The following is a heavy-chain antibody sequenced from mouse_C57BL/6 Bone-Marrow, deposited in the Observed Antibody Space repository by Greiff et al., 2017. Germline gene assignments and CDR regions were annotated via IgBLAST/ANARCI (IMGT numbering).Heavy chain of an antibody. CDR3: TGGGYDSPWFAY. V-gene: IGHV14-1*01. J-gene: IGHJ3*01. Sequence: VQLQQSGAELVRPGASVKLSCTASGFNIKDYYMHWVKQRPEQGLEWIGRIDPEDGDTEYAPKFQGKATMTADTSSNTAYLQLSSLTSEDTAIYYCTGGGYDSPWFAYWGQGTLVTVSA. D-gene: IGHD2-4*01. CDR1: GFNIKDYY. CDR2: IDPEDGDT.